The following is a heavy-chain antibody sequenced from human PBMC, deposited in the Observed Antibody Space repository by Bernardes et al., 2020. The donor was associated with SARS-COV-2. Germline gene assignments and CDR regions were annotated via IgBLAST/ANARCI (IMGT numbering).Heavy chain of an antibody. Sequence: GGSLRLSCAASGFIVSNKYMTWVRQAPGKGLEWVSVIYSDGTTFYTDSVKGRFTISRDNSKNTLYLQMNSLRVEDAAVYYCARGEAVTILGVPIRGRWYFDLRGRVTQVSVSS. J-gene: IGHJ2*01. V-gene: IGHV3-66*02. CDR3: ARGEAVTILGVPIRGRWYFDL. CDR1: GFIVSNKY. D-gene: IGHD3-3*01. CDR2: IYSDGTT.